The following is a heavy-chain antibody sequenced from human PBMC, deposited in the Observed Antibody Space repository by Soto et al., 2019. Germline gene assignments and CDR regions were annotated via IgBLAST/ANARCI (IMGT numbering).Heavy chain of an antibody. CDR2: ISTYNGNT. V-gene: IGHV1-18*01. CDR1: GYTFTSSG. J-gene: IGHJ6*02. D-gene: IGHD3-10*01. Sequence: QVQLVQSGGEVKKPGASVKVSCKASGYTFTSSGLSWVRQAPGQGLEWMGRISTYNGNTKYEQRFQDRVTMTIDTATSDALMELRTLRSDDTAMYYCSRAREIPYYSYGMDVWGQGTTVTRSS. CDR3: SRAREIPYYSYGMDV.